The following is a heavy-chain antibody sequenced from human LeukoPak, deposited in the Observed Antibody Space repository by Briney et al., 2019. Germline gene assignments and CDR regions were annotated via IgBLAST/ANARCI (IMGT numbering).Heavy chain of an antibody. J-gene: IGHJ5*02. Sequence: ASVKVSCKASGGTFSSYAISWVRQAPGQGLEWMGGIIPIFGTANYAQKFQGRVTITTDESTSIAYMELSSLRSEDTAVYHCARAQLVAGWFDPWGQGTLVTVSS. CDR3: ARAQLVAGWFDP. V-gene: IGHV1-69*05. D-gene: IGHD6-19*01. CDR1: GGTFSSYA. CDR2: IIPIFGTA.